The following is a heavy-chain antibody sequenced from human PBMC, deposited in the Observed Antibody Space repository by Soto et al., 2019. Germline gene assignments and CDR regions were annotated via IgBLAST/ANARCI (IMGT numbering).Heavy chain of an antibody. CDR2: IYYSGST. Sequence: SETLSLTCTVSGGSVSSGSYYWSWIRQPPGKGLEWIGYIYYSGSTNYNPSLKSRVTISVDTSKNQFTLKLSSVTAADTAVYYCARGSITIFGVVIPDYYYGMDVWGQGTTVTVSS. CDR1: GGSVSSGSYY. D-gene: IGHD3-3*01. V-gene: IGHV4-61*01. CDR3: ARGSITIFGVVIPDYYYGMDV. J-gene: IGHJ6*02.